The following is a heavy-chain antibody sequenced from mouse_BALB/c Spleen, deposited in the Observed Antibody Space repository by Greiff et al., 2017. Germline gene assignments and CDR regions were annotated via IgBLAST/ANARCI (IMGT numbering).Heavy chain of an antibody. CDR3: ARPTMITTGYFDY. CDR2: ILPGSGST. J-gene: IGHJ2*01. Sequence: VKVVESGAELMKPGASVKISCKATGYTFSSYWIEWVKQRPGHGLEWIGEILPGSGSTNYNEKFKGKATFTADTSSNTAYMQLSSLTSEDSAVYYCARPTMITTGYFDYWGQGTTLTVSS. CDR1: GYTFSSYW. V-gene: IGHV1-9*01. D-gene: IGHD2-4*01.